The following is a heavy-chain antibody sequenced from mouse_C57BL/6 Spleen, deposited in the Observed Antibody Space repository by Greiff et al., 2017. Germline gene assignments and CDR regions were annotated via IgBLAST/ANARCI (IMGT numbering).Heavy chain of an antibody. CDR2: ISYSGST. J-gene: IGHJ1*03. CDR1: GYSITSGYD. CDR3: AREGDYYGSRDFDV. D-gene: IGHD1-1*01. Sequence: EVKLQESGPGMVKPSQSLSLTCTVTGYSITSGYDWHWIRHFPGNKLEWMGYISYSGSTNYNPSLKSRISITHDTSKNHFFLKLNSVTTEDTATYYCAREGDYYGSRDFDVWGTGTTVTVSS. V-gene: IGHV3-1*01.